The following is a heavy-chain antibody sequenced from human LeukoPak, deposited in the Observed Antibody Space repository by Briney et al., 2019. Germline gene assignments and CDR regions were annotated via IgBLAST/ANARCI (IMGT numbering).Heavy chain of an antibody. Sequence: GGSLRLSCAASGFTFSNYAMSWVRQSPGKGLEWVSTVIGSVVSTFYAASVRGRFTISRDNSKNTLYLQMNSLRAEDTAVYYCAKGGYDFIEVGYFDYWGQGTLVTVSS. CDR3: AKGGYDFIEVGYFDY. D-gene: IGHD5-12*01. CDR2: VIGSVVST. J-gene: IGHJ4*02. CDR1: GFTFSNYA. V-gene: IGHV3-23*01.